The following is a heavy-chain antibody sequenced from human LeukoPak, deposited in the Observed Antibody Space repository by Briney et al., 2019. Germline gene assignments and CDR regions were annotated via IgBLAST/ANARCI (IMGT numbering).Heavy chain of an antibody. J-gene: IGHJ4*02. D-gene: IGHD6-19*01. V-gene: IGHV4-4*07. CDR3: ARVPYSSGWYDY. CDR1: GGSISSYY. CDR2: IYTSGGT. Sequence: SETLSLTCTVSGGSISSYYWSWIRQPAGKGLEWIGRIYTSGGTNYNPSLKSRVTMSVDTSKNQFSLKLSSVTAADTAVYYCARVPYSSGWYDYWGQGTLVTVSS.